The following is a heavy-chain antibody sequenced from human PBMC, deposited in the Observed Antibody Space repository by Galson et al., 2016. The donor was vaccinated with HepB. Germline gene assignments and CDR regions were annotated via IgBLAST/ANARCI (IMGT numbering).Heavy chain of an antibody. V-gene: IGHV3-30*18. D-gene: IGHD3-10*01. CDR3: SKGAYYGSGSYSAH. J-gene: IGHJ4*02. Sequence: TFGMHWVRQAPGKGPEWVALISYDGLNKYYPDSVKGRFTISRDNSKSTLYLQMNSLRAEDTAVYFCSKGAYYGSGSYSAHWGQGTLVTVSS. CDR1: TFG. CDR2: ISYDGLNK.